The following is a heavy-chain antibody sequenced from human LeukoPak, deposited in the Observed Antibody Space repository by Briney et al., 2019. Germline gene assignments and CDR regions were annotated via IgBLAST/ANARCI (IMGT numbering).Heavy chain of an antibody. Sequence: GGSLRLSCAASGFTFSSYAMSWVRQAPGKGLEWVSSMNSDGSSTTYADSVKGRFTISRDNAKNTLFLQMNSLRVEDTAVYYCARGSKYSSIWYVDYWGQGTLVTVSS. V-gene: IGHV3-74*01. CDR2: MNSDGSST. D-gene: IGHD6-13*01. CDR3: ARGSKYSSIWYVDY. CDR1: GFTFSSYA. J-gene: IGHJ4*02.